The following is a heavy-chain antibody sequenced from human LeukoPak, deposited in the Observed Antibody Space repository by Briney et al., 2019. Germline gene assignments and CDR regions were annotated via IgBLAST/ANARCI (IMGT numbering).Heavy chain of an antibody. Sequence: GGSPRLSCAASGFTFSSYSMNWVRQTPGEGLEWVSSIRSSSSYIYYADSVKGRFTISRDNAKNSLYLQMNSLRAEDTAMYYCARGPPGGSSWTSYYFDYWGQGTLVTVSS. CDR3: ARGPPGGSSWTSYYFDY. V-gene: IGHV3-21*01. CDR2: IRSSSSYI. D-gene: IGHD6-13*01. CDR1: GFTFSSYS. J-gene: IGHJ4*02.